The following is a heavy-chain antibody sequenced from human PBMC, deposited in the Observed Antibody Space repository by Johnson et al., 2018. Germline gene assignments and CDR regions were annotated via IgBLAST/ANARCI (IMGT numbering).Heavy chain of an antibody. CDR1: GFTFSRYA. J-gene: IGHJ6*03. V-gene: IGHV3-30*04. D-gene: IGHD3-22*01. Sequence: VQLVESGGGVVQPGRSLRLPCAASGFTFSRYALHWVHQAPGKGLEWVAVISYDGRNKYYADSVKGRLTISRDNSKNTLYLQMNSLRAEDTAVYFCARDPYFDTGYYYYYMDVWGKGTTVTVSS. CDR2: ISYDGRNK. CDR3: ARDPYFDTGYYYYYMDV.